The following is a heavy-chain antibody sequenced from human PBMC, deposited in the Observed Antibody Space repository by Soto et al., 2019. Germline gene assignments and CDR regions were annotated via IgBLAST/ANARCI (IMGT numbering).Heavy chain of an antibody. D-gene: IGHD4-17*01. V-gene: IGHV1-8*02. Sequence: SVHVSCKASGDTFPCCDFNWVRQATGQGLEWMGWMNPNSGNTGYAQKFQGRVTMTRNTSISTAYMELSSLRSEDTAVYYCARGSSTVTYYYYYGMDVWG. CDR3: ARGSSTVTYYYYYGMDV. CDR1: GDTFPCCD. J-gene: IGHJ6*02. CDR2: MNPNSGNT.